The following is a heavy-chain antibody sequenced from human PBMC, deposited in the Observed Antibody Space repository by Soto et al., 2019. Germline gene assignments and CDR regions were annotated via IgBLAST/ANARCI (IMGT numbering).Heavy chain of an antibody. D-gene: IGHD1-26*01. V-gene: IGHV3-23*01. CDR3: AKALFSGSYKAEFFDY. CDR2: ISGSGGST. CDR1: GFTFTMYW. Sequence: GGSLRLSCAASGFTFTMYWMTWVRQAPGKGLEWVSAISGSGGSTYYADSVKGRFTISRDNSKNTLYLQMNSLRAEDTAVYYCAKALFSGSYKAEFFDYWGQGTLVTVSS. J-gene: IGHJ4*02.